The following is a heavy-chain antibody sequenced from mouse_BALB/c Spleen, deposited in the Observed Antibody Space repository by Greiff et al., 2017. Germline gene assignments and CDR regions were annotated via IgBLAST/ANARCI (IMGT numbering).Heavy chain of an antibody. Sequence: VKLVESGPGLVQPSQSLSITCTVSGFSLTSYGVHWVRQSPGKGLEWLGVIWSGGSTDYNAAFISRLSISKDNSKSQVFFKMNSLQADDTAIYYCARMGYDYPFAYWGQGTLVTVSA. V-gene: IGHV2-4-1*01. J-gene: IGHJ3*01. CDR1: GFSLTSYG. D-gene: IGHD2-4*01. CDR2: IWSGGST. CDR3: ARMGYDYPFAY.